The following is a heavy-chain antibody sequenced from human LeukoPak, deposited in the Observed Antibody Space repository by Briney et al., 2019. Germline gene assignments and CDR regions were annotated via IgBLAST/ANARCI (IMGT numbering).Heavy chain of an antibody. CDR1: GYSFTSYW. CDR2: IYPGDSDT. CDR3: ARCGSSGCEGFDP. D-gene: IGHD6-19*01. Sequence: GASLQISCQGSGYSFTSYWIGWVHQLPGKGLEWMGIIYPGDSDTRYSPSFQGQVTISADKSISTAYLQWSSLKASDTAMCYCARCGSSGCEGFDPWGQGTLVTVSS. J-gene: IGHJ5*02. V-gene: IGHV5-51*07.